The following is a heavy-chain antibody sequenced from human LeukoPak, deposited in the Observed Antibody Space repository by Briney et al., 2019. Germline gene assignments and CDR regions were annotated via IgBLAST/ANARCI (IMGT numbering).Heavy chain of an antibody. J-gene: IGHJ4*02. CDR3: AREQNWGDFDY. CDR1: GFTFSSYW. D-gene: IGHD7-27*01. Sequence: GGSLRLSCAASGFTFSSYWMGWVRQAPGKGLEWVANMKQDESEKYYVDSVKGRFTISRDNAKNSLYLQMNSLRAEVTAVYYCAREQNWGDFDYWGQGTLVTVSS. V-gene: IGHV3-7*01. CDR2: MKQDESEK.